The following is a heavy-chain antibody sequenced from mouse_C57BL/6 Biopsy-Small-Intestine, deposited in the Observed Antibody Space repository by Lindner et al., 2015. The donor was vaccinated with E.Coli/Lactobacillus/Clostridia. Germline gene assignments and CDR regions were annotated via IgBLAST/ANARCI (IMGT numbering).Heavy chain of an antibody. D-gene: IGHD1-1*01. V-gene: IGHV1-63*01. CDR2: INPRGGYA. Sequence: SVKVSCKASGYTFTTYHIHWVRQAPGQGLQWMGIINPRGGYASQAQQFQGRVSMTTEASTSTVYMQLSSLTSEDTAMYYCARPLAGTVGAFDIWGQGTLVTVSS. CDR3: ARPLAGTVGAFDI. CDR1: GYTFTTYH. J-gene: IGHJ3*01.